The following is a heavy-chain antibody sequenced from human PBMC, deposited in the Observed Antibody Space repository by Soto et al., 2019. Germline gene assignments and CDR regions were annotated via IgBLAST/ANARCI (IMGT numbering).Heavy chain of an antibody. J-gene: IGHJ6*02. CDR3: ARDRITMVRGSSQDGGMDV. Sequence: ASVKVSCKASGYTFTSYDINWVRQATGQGLEWMGWMNPNSGNTGYAQKFQGRVTMTRNTSISTAYMELSSLRSEDTAVYYCARDRITMVRGSSQDGGMDVWGQGTTVTVSS. CDR1: GYTFTSYD. CDR2: MNPNSGNT. V-gene: IGHV1-8*01. D-gene: IGHD3-10*01.